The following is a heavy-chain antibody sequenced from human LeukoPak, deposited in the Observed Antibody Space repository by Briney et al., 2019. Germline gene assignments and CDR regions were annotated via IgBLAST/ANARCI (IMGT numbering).Heavy chain of an antibody. CDR2: INPSGGST. CDR3: AGSVLSDNFDY. J-gene: IGHJ4*02. D-gene: IGHD2-21*02. CDR1: GYTFTSYY. Sequence: ASVKVSCKASGYTFTSYYMHWVRQAPGQGLEWMGIINPSGGSTSYAQKFQGRVTMTRDMSTSTVYMELSSLRSEDTAVYYCAGSVLSDNFDYWGQGTLVTVSS. V-gene: IGHV1-46*01.